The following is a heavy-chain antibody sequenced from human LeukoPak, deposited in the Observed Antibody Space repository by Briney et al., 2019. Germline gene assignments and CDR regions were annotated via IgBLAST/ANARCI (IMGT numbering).Heavy chain of an antibody. Sequence: SETLSLTCTASGGSISSGSYYWSWIRQPPGKGLEWIGYIYYTGSTNYNPSLKRRVTISVDTSKNQFSLKLSSVTAADTAVYYCARVLKGRAPFDYWGQGTLVTVSS. CDR3: ARVLKGRAPFDY. V-gene: IGHV4-61*01. CDR2: IYYTGST. CDR1: GGSISSGSYY. J-gene: IGHJ4*02.